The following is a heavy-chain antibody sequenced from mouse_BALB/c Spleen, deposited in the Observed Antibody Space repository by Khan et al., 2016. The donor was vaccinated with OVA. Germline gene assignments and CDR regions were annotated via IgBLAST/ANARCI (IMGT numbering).Heavy chain of an antibody. CDR2: IWSDGST. V-gene: IGHV2-6-1*01. CDR3: ARQPYYHYYIMDY. CDR1: GFSLTNYG. J-gene: IGHJ4*01. Sequence: QVQLKQSGPGLVAPSQSLSITCTISGFSLTNYGVPWVRQPPGKGLEWLVVIWSDGSTTYNSALQSRLSISKDNSKSQVFLKMNSHQTDDTAMYYCARQPYYHYYIMDYWGQGTSVTVSS. D-gene: IGHD2-10*01.